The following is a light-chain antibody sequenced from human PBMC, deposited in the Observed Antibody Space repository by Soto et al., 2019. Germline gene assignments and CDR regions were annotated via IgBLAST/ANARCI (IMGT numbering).Light chain of an antibody. CDR2: DAS. CDR1: QSVSSY. Sequence: EIVLTQSPATLSLSPGERATLSCRASQSVSSYSAWYQQKPGQAPRLLIYDASNRATGIPARFSGSGSGTDFTLTISSLEPEDFAVYYCQQRSNWPPITFGQGKRLEIK. V-gene: IGKV3-11*01. J-gene: IGKJ5*01. CDR3: QQRSNWPPIT.